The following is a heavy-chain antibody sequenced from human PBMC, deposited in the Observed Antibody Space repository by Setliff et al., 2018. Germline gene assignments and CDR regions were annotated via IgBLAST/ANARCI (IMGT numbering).Heavy chain of an antibody. D-gene: IGHD3-22*01. J-gene: IGHJ3*02. V-gene: IGHV3-23*01. CDR1: GFTFSSSA. Sequence: GGSLRLSCAASGFTFSSSAMAWVRQAPGKGLEWVSAISSTITSTYYADSVKGRFTISRDNSKNTLYLQMNSLRAEDTAVYYCARDQTYYYDSSGYDAFDIWGQGTMVTVSS. CDR2: ISSTITST. CDR3: ARDQTYYYDSSGYDAFDI.